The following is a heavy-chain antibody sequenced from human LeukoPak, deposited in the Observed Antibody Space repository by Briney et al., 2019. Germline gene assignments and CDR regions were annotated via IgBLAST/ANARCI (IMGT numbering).Heavy chain of an antibody. CDR3: AKDRKQLLDH. V-gene: IGHV3-30*02. Sequence: GGSLGLSCAASGFTFSSYGMHWVRQAPGKGLEWVAFIRYDGSNKYCADSVKGRFTISRGNSKNTLYLLMISLRAEDTSVYYFAKDRKQLLDHWGQENLVTVST. J-gene: IGHJ4*02. CDR2: IRYDGSNK. CDR1: GFTFSSYG. D-gene: IGHD1-1*01.